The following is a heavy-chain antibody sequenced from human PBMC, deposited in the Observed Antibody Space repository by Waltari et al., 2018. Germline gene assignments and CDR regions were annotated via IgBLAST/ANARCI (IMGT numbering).Heavy chain of an antibody. V-gene: IGHV3-33*01. D-gene: IGHD2-8*01. CDR1: GFSLYSNG. CDR2: IWKHGNER. CDR3: AREGTGRCTNGICSMDY. Sequence: QVHLVESGGGVVQPGASLRLSCATSGFSLYSNGMHWVRRAPSKGMGWVALIWKHGNERQYSDSVMCRFTISRDTSTNTVFLEMSSLTDDDTAIYDCAREGTGRCTNGICSMDYWCQGTLVTVYS. J-gene: IGHJ4*02.